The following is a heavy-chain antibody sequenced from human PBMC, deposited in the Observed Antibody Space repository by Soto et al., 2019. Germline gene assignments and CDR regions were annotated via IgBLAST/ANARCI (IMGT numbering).Heavy chain of an antibody. CDR3: ARSWLGDAFDI. J-gene: IGHJ3*02. Sequence: TLSLTCTVSGGSISSYYWSWIRQPPGKGLEWIGYIYYSGSTNYNPSLKSRVTISVDTSKNQFSLKLSSVTAADTAVYYCARSWLGDAFDIWGQGTMVTVSS. V-gene: IGHV4-59*01. CDR2: IYYSGST. CDR1: GGSISSYY. D-gene: IGHD5-12*01.